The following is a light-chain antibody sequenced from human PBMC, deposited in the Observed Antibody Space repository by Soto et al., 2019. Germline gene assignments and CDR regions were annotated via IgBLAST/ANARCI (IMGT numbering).Light chain of an antibody. CDR3: QEYIQWPPGM. V-gene: IGKV3-15*01. CDR2: DTS. J-gene: IGKJ1*01. CDR1: QSISGT. Sequence: IVMTQSPATLSVSPGGRATLSCRASQSISGTLAWYQQRPGQVPRLLIYDTSTRAPGISARFSGSGSGTEFTLTISSLQSEDFAVYYCQEYIQWPPGMFGPGTKVDIK.